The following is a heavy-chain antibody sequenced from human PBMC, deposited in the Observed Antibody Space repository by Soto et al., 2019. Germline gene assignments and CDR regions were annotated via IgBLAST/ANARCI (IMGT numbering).Heavy chain of an antibody. Sequence: ASVKVSCKASGGTFSSYTISWVRQAPGQGLEWMGWINPNSGGTNYAQKFQGWVTMTRDTSISTAYMELSRLRSDDTAVYYCARDGCSSTSCWSYYMDVWGKGTTVTVSS. CDR1: GGTFSSYT. CDR2: INPNSGGT. V-gene: IGHV1-2*04. CDR3: ARDGCSSTSCWSYYMDV. J-gene: IGHJ6*03. D-gene: IGHD2-2*01.